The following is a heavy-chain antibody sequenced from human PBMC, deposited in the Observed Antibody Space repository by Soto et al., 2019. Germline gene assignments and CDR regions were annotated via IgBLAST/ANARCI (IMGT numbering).Heavy chain of an antibody. V-gene: IGHV3-23*01. CDR3: GIMITFGGVIGHGMDV. Sequence: GGSLRLSCAASGFTVSSNYMSWVRQAPGKGLEWVSAISGSGGSTYYADSVKGRFTISRDNSKNTLYLQMSSLRAEDTAVYYCGIMITFGGVIGHGMDVWGQGTTVTVSS. CDR2: ISGSGGST. CDR1: GFTVSSNY. J-gene: IGHJ6*02. D-gene: IGHD3-16*02.